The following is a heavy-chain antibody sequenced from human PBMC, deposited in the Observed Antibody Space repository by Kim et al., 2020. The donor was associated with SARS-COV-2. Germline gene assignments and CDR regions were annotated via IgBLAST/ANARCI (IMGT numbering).Heavy chain of an antibody. D-gene: IGHD2-2*01. CDR3: ARDASKYCSRTSCYSGYYYYGMDV. Sequence: ASVKVSCKASGYTFTNYGVSWVRQAPGQGLEWMGWISLSNDETKYAQRFQGRVTLTADTSTSTAYMELRSLRPDDTAVYYCARDASKYCSRTSCYSGYYYYGMDVWGQGTTVTVSS. CDR1: GYTFTNYG. V-gene: IGHV1-18*01. CDR2: ISLSNDET. J-gene: IGHJ6*02.